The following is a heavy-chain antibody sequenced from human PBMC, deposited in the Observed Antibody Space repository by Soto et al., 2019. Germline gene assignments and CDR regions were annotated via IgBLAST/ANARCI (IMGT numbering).Heavy chain of an antibody. D-gene: IGHD3-3*01. J-gene: IGHJ5*01. CDR3: AKDYYDFWSGYYSEGWFDS. V-gene: IGHV3-30*18. CDR1: GFTFSSYG. Sequence: QVQLVESGGGVVQPGRSLRLSCAASGFTFSSYGMHWVRQAPGKGLEWVAVISYDGSNKYYADSVKGRFTISRDNSKNTLYLQMNSLRAEDTAVYYCAKDYYDFWSGYYSEGWFDSWGQGTLVTVSS. CDR2: ISYDGSNK.